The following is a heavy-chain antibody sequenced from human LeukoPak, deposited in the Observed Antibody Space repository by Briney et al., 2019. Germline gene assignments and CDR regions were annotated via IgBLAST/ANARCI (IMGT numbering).Heavy chain of an antibody. Sequence: GGSLRLSCAASGFTFSSYAMSWVRQVPGKGLERVSAISGSGDSTHYGDSVKGRFTISRDNSKNTLYLQMNSLRAEDTAVYYCAKANGVAGMVWGQGTLVTVSS. CDR2: ISGSGDST. CDR1: GFTFSSYA. CDR3: AKANGVAGMV. J-gene: IGHJ4*02. V-gene: IGHV3-23*01. D-gene: IGHD6-19*01.